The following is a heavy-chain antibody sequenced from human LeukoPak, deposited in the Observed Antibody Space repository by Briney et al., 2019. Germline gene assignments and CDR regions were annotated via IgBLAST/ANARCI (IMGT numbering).Heavy chain of an antibody. CDR1: GYTFTSYG. Sequence: ASVKVSCKASGYTFTSYGISWVRQAPGQGREWMGWISAYNGNTNYAQKLEGRVTMTTDTSTSKAYVEVRSLRSDDTAVYYCARALYSSSSSVFGYWGQGTLVTVSS. CDR2: ISAYNGNT. J-gene: IGHJ4*02. D-gene: IGHD6-6*01. CDR3: ARALYSSSSSVFGY. V-gene: IGHV1-18*01.